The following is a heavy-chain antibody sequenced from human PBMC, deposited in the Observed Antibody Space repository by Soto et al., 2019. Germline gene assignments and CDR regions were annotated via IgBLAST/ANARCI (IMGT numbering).Heavy chain of an antibody. CDR1: GFTFSSYG. Sequence: PGGSLRLSCAASGFTFSSYGMHWVRQAPGKGLEWVAVISYDGSNKYYADSVKGRFTISRDNSKNTLYLQMNSLRAEDTAVYYCAKSYDSSGWYKNYWGQGTLVTVSS. V-gene: IGHV3-30*18. J-gene: IGHJ4*02. D-gene: IGHD6-19*01. CDR2: ISYDGSNK. CDR3: AKSYDSSGWYKNY.